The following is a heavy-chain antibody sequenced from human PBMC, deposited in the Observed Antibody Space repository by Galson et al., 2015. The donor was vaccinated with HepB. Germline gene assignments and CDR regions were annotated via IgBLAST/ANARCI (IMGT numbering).Heavy chain of an antibody. V-gene: IGHV3-11*01. J-gene: IGHJ4*02. CDR1: GFTFSDYY. CDR3: ARDIYDYIWGSYRSSYFDY. CDR2: ISSSGSTI. Sequence: LRPSCAASGFTFSDYYMSWIRQAPGKGLEWVSYISSSGSTIYYADSVKGRFTISRDNAKNSLYLQMNSLRAEDTAVYYCARDIYDYIWGSYRSSYFDYWGQGTLVTVSS. D-gene: IGHD3-16*02.